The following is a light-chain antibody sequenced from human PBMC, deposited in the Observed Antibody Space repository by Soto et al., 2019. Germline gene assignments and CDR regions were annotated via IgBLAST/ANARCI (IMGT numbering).Light chain of an antibody. Sequence: QSALTQPASVSGSPGQSITISCTGSSSDVGSYNLVSWYQQHPGKAPKLMVYESGKRPSGVSDRCFGSKSGNTASLTISGLQAEDEADYYFCSFARGTTLVFGGEPKSPS. CDR1: SSDVGSYNL. CDR2: ESG. V-gene: IGLV2-23*01. J-gene: IGLJ3*02. CDR3: CSFARGTTLV.